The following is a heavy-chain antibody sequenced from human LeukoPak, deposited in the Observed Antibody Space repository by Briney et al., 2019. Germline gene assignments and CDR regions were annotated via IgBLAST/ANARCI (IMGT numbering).Heavy chain of an antibody. Sequence: GGSLRLSCVVSGFTFSSYAMSWVRQAPGKGLEWVSAISGSGGSTYYADSVKGRFTISRDNSKNTLYLQMNSLRAEDTAAYYCAKGAMVRGAPFDPWGQGTLVTVSS. J-gene: IGHJ5*02. D-gene: IGHD3-10*01. V-gene: IGHV3-23*01. CDR2: ISGSGGST. CDR1: GFTFSSYA. CDR3: AKGAMVRGAPFDP.